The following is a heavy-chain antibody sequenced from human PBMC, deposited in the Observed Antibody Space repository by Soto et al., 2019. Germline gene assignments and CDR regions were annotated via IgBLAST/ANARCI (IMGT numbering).Heavy chain of an antibody. CDR3: AREDSVLIPAAQPSRFDS. D-gene: IGHD2-2*01. Sequence: ASVKVSCKGFGYSFMKYGINWVRQAPGQGLEWVGWISPYSGYTHSAQKFHGRLTLTTDTAASTAYMELRILRSADTALYYCAREDSVLIPAAQPSRFDSWGQGTLVTVSS. V-gene: IGHV1-18*01. CDR2: ISPYSGYT. CDR1: GYSFMKYG. J-gene: IGHJ4*02.